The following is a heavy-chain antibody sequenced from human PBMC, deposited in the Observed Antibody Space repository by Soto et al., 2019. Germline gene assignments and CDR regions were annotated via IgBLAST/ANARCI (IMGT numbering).Heavy chain of an antibody. Sequence: EVQLVESGGGLVQPGGSLRLSCAASGFAFSSYWVHWVRQAPGKGLVWVSRINIDGSTTSYADSVRGRFTISRDNAKNTRYLQMNSLRAEDTAVYYCARVRNGDWYFDSWGQGTLVTVSS. J-gene: IGHJ4*02. CDR1: GFAFSSYW. CDR2: INIDGSTT. CDR3: ARVRNGDWYFDS. V-gene: IGHV3-74*01. D-gene: IGHD4-17*01.